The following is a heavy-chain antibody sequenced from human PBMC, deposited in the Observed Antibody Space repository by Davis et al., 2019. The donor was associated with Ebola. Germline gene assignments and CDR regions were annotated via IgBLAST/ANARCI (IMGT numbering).Heavy chain of an antibody. CDR2: INPSGGST. D-gene: IGHD3-10*01. Sequence: ASVKVSCKASGYTLTNYYMHWVRQAPGQGLEWMGIINPSGGSTSYAQKFQGRVTMTRDTSTSTVYMELSSLRSEDTAVYYCARDGGYYYGSGSYYSAYGMDVWGKGTTVTVSS. J-gene: IGHJ6*04. V-gene: IGHV1-46*01. CDR3: ARDGGYYYGSGSYYSAYGMDV. CDR1: GYTLTNYY.